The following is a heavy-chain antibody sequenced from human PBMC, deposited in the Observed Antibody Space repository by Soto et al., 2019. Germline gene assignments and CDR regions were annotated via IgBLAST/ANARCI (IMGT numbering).Heavy chain of an antibody. Sequence: PGGSLRLSCAASGFTFRSYGMHWVRQAPGKGLEWVAVISYDGSNKYYADSVKGRFTISRDNSKNTLYLQMNSLRAEDTAVYYCAKDLRILWFGEFGGMDVWGQGTTVTVSS. CDR2: ISYDGSNK. J-gene: IGHJ6*02. CDR1: GFTFRSYG. V-gene: IGHV3-30*18. CDR3: AKDLRILWFGEFGGMDV. D-gene: IGHD3-10*01.